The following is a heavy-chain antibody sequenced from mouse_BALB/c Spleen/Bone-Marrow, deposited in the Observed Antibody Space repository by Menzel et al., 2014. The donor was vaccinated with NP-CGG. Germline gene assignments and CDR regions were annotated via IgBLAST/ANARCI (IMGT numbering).Heavy chain of an antibody. CDR1: GYTFTSYY. D-gene: IGHD3-3*01. Sequence: QVQLQQSGTELVKPGASVKLSCKASGYTFTSYYIFWVKQRPGQGLEWIGEINPSNGGTVFNEKFKSKVTLTVDKSSSTAYIQLSGLTSEDSAVYYCIRSAGTGFAYWGQGTLVTVS. J-gene: IGHJ3*01. CDR3: IRSAGTGFAY. V-gene: IGHV1-53*01. CDR2: INPSNGGT.